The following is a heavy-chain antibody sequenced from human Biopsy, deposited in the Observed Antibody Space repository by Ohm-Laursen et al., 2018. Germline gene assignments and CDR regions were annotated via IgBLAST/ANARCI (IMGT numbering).Heavy chain of an antibody. CDR3: ARLGSGDYFPTFFDF. CDR2: IFYSANT. CDR1: GVSINGGRYY. J-gene: IGHJ4*02. Sequence: TLSLTCIVSGVSINGGRYYWNWIRHPPGKGLEWIGNIFYSANTYYNPSLKSRVTISVDTSKNQFSLKLSSVTAADTAVYYCARLGSGDYFPTFFDFWGQGALVTVSS. D-gene: IGHD5-12*01. V-gene: IGHV4-31*03.